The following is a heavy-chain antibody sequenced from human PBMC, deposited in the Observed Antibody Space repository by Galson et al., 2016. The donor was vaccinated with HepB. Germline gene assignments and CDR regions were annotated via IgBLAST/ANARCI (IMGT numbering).Heavy chain of an antibody. V-gene: IGHV3-53*01. CDR1: GFTVSSNY. J-gene: IGHJ5*02. CDR3: AGVYCSGGSCYSGNWFDP. D-gene: IGHD2-15*01. CDR2: IYSGGST. Sequence: SLRLSCAASGFTVSSNYMTWVRQAPGKGLEWVSVIYSGGSTYYADSVKGRFTISRDNSKNTLYLQMNSLRAEDTAVYYCAGVYCSGGSCYSGNWFDPWGQGTLVTVSS.